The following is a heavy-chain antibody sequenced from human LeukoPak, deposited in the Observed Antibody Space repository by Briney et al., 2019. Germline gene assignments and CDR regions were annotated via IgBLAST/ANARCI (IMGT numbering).Heavy chain of an antibody. CDR3: ARAWDY. Sequence: GGSLRLSCAASGFTFSTYWMYWVRQAPGKGLVWVSHINSDGSSTSYADSVKGRFTISRDNAKNTLYLQMNSLRAEDTAVYYCARAWDYWGQGTLVTVSS. J-gene: IGHJ4*02. CDR2: INSDGSST. CDR1: GFTFSTYW. V-gene: IGHV3-74*01.